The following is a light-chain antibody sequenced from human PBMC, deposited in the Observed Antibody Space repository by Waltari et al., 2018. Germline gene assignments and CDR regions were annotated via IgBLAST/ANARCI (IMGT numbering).Light chain of an antibody. CDR3: CSYAGSSTYV. V-gene: IGLV2-23*01. CDR2: EGS. J-gene: IGLJ1*01. Sequence: QSALTQPAPVSGSPGQSHTISCTGTSSDGGSYNLVSWYQQHPGKAPKLMIYEGSKRPSGVSNRFSGSKSGNTASLTISGLQAEDEADYYCCSYAGSSTYVFGTGTKVTVL. CDR1: SSDGGSYNL.